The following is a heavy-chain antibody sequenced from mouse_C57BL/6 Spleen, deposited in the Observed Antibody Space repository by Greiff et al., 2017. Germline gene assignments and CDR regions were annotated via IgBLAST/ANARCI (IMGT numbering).Heavy chain of an antibody. CDR2: IYPRSGNT. CDR1: GYTFTSYG. Sequence: VQLQQSGAELARPGASVKLSCKASGYTFTSYGISWVKQRTGQGLEWIGEIYPRSGNTYYNEKFKGKATLTADKSSSTAYMELRSLTSEDSAVYFCAIKENFFDFWGTGTTVTVSS. D-gene: IGHD1-3*01. V-gene: IGHV1-81*01. J-gene: IGHJ1*03. CDR3: AIKENFFDF.